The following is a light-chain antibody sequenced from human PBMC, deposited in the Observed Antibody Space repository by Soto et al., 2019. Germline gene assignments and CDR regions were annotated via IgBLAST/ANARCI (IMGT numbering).Light chain of an antibody. J-gene: IGLJ1*01. CDR3: NSYTGSCTHV. CDR1: SSDVGSYNR. V-gene: IGLV2-18*02. CDR2: EVS. Sequence: QSVLTQPPSVSGSPGQSVAISCTGTSSDVGSYNRVSWYQQPPGAAPKLMIYEVSNRPSGVPDRFSGSKSGNTASLAISGLQADDEADYYCNSYTGSCTHVFGTGTKVTDL.